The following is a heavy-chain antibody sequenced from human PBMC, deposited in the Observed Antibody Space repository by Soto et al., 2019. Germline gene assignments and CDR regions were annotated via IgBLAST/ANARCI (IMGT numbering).Heavy chain of an antibody. Sequence: EVQLVESGGGLVKAGESLRLSCAASGFNFGGFAMNWVRQAPGKGLEWISSISDSSSYTYYADSVRGRFTISRNNADNSMFRKRNRLRAEDAALYFCARVLYLCSSINMGCYRYFHFWAREPLVTVPS. CDR3: ARVLYLCSSINMGCYRYFHF. CDR2: ISDSSSYT. J-gene: IGHJ4*02. CDR1: GFNFGGFA. V-gene: IGHV3-21*02. D-gene: IGHD2-2*01.